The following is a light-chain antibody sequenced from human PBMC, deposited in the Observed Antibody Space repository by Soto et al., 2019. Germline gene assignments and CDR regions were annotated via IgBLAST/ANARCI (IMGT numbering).Light chain of an antibody. V-gene: IGLV2-23*01. CDR2: ENS. CDR3: CSYAGSSTSVI. Sequence: QSALTQPASVSGSPGQSITISCTGTSSDVGGYYLVSWYQQHPGEVPKLMIYENSKRPSGVSNRFSGSESGNTASLTISGLQAEDEADYYCCSYAGSSTSVIFGGGTQLTVL. J-gene: IGLJ2*01. CDR1: SSDVGGYYL.